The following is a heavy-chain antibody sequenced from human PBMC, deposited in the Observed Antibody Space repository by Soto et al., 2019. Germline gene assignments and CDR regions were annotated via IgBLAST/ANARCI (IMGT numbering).Heavy chain of an antibody. Sequence: GDLSLSCAASGFTLSSYGMNWVRQATGKGLEWVSSISRSSSYIYYADSVKGRVTTSRDTAKNSLYLQMNSLRAEDPAVYYCARVITTVAKTTLSGWDQGPLVTVSS. V-gene: IGHV3-21*01. CDR1: GFTLSSYG. D-gene: IGHD5-12*01. J-gene: IGHJ4*03. CDR3: ARVITTVAKTTLSG. CDR2: ISRSSSYI.